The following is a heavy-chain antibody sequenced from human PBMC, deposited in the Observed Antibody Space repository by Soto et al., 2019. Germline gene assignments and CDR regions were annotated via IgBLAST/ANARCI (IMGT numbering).Heavy chain of an antibody. CDR2: INPNSGGT. CDR3: AGGHNVIAVAGYRDY. CDR1: GYTFTGYY. D-gene: IGHD6-19*01. J-gene: IGHJ4*02. V-gene: IGHV1-2*02. Sequence: GASVKVSCKASGYTFTGYYMHWVRQAPGQGLEWMGWINPNSGGTNYAQKFQGRVTMTRDTSISTAYMELSRLRSDDTAVYYCAGGHNVIAVAGYRDYWGQGTLVTVSS.